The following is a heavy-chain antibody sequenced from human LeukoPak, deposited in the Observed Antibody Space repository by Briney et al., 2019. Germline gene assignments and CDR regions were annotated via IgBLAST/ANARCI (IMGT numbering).Heavy chain of an antibody. CDR2: IYTSGST. J-gene: IGHJ4*02. D-gene: IGHD3-3*01. CDR3: ARGTPGASYYDFWS. V-gene: IGHV4-4*09. CDR1: GGSISSYY. Sequence: SETLSLTCTVSGGSISSYYWSWIRQPPGKGLEWIGYIYTSGSTNYNPPLKSRVTISVDTSKNQFSLKLSSVAAADTAVYYCARGTPGASYYDFWSGGQGTLVTVSS.